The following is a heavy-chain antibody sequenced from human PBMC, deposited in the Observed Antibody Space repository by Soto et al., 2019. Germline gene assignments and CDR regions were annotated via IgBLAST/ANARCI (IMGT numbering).Heavy chain of an antibody. Sequence: EVQLLESGGVLVQPGRSLRLSCAASGFPFRDYAMTWVRQAPGKGLEWVSAISGSGSSTYYAESVKGRCTISRDNLKNTVDLQMSCLSAEDTAVYYFAKGGVTRCYYYAMDVCGQGTTVSVSS. J-gene: IGHJ6*02. D-gene: IGHD2-21*02. CDR3: AKGGVTRCYYYAMDV. CDR1: GFPFRDYA. CDR2: ISGSGSST. V-gene: IGHV3-23*01.